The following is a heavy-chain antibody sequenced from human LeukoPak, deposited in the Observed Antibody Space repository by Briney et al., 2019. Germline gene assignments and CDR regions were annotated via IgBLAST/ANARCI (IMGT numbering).Heavy chain of an antibody. CDR2: IHYTGSS. Sequence: SETLSLTCTVSGGSISTTDDYWTWIRQHPGKGLEWIAYIHYTGSSYYSPSLKSRVTISVDTSKNQFSLKLSSVTAADTAVYYCAREEGDYDSGASRYYYYYMDVWGKGTTVTVSS. J-gene: IGHJ6*03. CDR1: GGSISTTDDY. D-gene: IGHD3-22*01. CDR3: AREEGDYDSGASRYYYYYMDV. V-gene: IGHV4-31*03.